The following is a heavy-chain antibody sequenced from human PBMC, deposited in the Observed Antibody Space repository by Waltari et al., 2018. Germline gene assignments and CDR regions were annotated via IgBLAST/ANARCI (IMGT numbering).Heavy chain of an antibody. V-gene: IGHV4-59*08. D-gene: IGHD3-22*01. Sequence: QVQLQESGPGLVKPSETLSLTCTVSGGSISSYYWRWIRPPPGTGLEWIGYIYTGGSTNYNPSLKSRVTISVDTSKNQFSLKLSSVTAADTAVYYCARHGATYYYDSSGYYYFDYWGQGTLVTVSS. J-gene: IGHJ4*02. CDR2: IYTGGST. CDR1: GGSISSYY. CDR3: ARHGATYYYDSSGYYYFDY.